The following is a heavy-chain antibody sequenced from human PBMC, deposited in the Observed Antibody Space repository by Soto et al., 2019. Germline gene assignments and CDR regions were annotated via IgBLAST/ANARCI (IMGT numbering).Heavy chain of an antibody. CDR1: GDSFNDYY. CDR3: ARGSGGATATLDYYSSYMDV. V-gene: IGHV1-2*04. Sequence: QVQLVQSGAEVRKPGASVTVSCRSSGDSFNDYYIHWVRQAPGQGFEWMGWINPNGGVTKYAQKFQGWVSMTRDTAIRTVYLQPSRPSSDDTVVYYCARGSGGATATLDYYSSYMDVWGTGTTVTVSS. J-gene: IGHJ6*03. CDR2: INPNGGVT. D-gene: IGHD5-12*01.